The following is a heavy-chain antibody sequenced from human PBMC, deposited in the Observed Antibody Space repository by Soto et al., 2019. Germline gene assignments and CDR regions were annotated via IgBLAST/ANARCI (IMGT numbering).Heavy chain of an antibody. V-gene: IGHV3-21*01. J-gene: IGHJ4*02. CDR1: TFNFTSYR. D-gene: IGHD3-10*01. CDR2: INTTGTYI. Sequence: EVQLVESGGGLVKPGGPLSFTCAGPTFNFTSYRFNWFHQAPGKGLEWVSSINTTGTYIFYPDSVKGRFTISRDNAKNSVSLQMTSLRAEDTALYYCARVNSATGSMHFDHWGQGTVVTVSS. CDR3: ARVNSATGSMHFDH.